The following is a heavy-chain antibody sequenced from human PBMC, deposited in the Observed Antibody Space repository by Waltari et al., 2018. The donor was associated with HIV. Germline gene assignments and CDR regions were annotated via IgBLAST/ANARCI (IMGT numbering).Heavy chain of an antibody. CDR3: ASGYSSSWRSDYYYYGMDV. V-gene: IGHV3-74*01. J-gene: IGHJ6*02. Sequence: EVQLVESGGGLVQPGGSLRLSCAASGFTFSSSWLTWCRQAPGKGLVWVSRINSDGSSTSYADSVKGRFTISRDNAKNTLYLQMNSLRAEDTAVYYCASGYSSSWRSDYYYYGMDVWGQGTTVTVSS. D-gene: IGHD6-13*01. CDR2: INSDGSST. CDR1: GFTFSSSW.